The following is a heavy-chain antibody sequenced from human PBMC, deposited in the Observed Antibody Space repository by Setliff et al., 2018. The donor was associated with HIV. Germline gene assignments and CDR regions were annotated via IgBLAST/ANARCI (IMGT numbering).Heavy chain of an antibody. CDR1: GYTFTSYD. CDR3: ATAGEMATIGYSYYYMDV. CDR2: ITPIFCEG. D-gene: IGHD3-10*01. J-gene: IGHJ6*03. V-gene: IGHV1-69*13. Sequence: GASVKVSCKASGYTFTSYDINWVRQAPGQGLEWMGGITPIFCEGKYAQKFQGRVTITADESTSTAYMELSGLRSEDTAVYYCATAGEMATIGYSYYYMDVWGKGTTVTVSS.